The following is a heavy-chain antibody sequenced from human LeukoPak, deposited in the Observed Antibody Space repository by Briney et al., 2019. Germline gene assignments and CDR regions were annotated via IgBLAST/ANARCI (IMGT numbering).Heavy chain of an antibody. CDR1: GDSISSSY. CDR3: ARDGEVLSSSWFWFDP. D-gene: IGHD6-13*01. J-gene: IGHJ5*02. Sequence: SETLSLTCAISGDSISSSYWSWIRQPPGKGLEWIGYLYNSGLTTYNPSLKSRVTISVDTSKNQFSLKVRSVTAADTAVYYCARDGEVLSSSWFWFDPWGQGTLVTVSS. CDR2: LYNSGLT. V-gene: IGHV4-4*08.